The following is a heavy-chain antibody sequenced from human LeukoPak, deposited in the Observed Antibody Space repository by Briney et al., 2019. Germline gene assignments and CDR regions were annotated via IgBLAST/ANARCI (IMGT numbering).Heavy chain of an antibody. CDR3: ARVLGVRGWFDP. CDR2: IYYSGST. V-gene: IGHV4-59*01. CDR1: GGSIRSYY. Sequence: ASETLSLICTVSGGSIRSYYWSWIRQPRGKGLEWIGYIYYSGSTNYNPSLKSRVTISVDTSKNQFSLKLTSVTAADTAVYYCARVLGVRGWFDPWGQGMLVTVSS. D-gene: IGHD3-10*01. J-gene: IGHJ5*02.